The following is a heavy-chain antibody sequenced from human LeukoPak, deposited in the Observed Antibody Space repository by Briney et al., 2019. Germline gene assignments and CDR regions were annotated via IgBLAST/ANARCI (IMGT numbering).Heavy chain of an antibody. CDR2: ISSSGSTI. CDR1: GFTFGDYA. J-gene: IGHJ4*02. V-gene: IGHV3-11*04. Sequence: GGSLRLSCTASGFTFGDYAMSWIRQAPGKGLEWVSYISSSGSTIYYADSVKGRFTISRDNAKNSLYLQMNSLRAEDTAVYYCARGTRSGYYSNALVDYWGQGTLVTVSS. D-gene: IGHD3-22*01. CDR3: ARGTRSGYYSNALVDY.